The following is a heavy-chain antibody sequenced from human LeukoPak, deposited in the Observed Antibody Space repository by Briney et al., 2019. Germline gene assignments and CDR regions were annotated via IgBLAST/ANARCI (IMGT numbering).Heavy chain of an antibody. Sequence: SETLSLTCTVSGGSISSGSYYWSWIRQPAGKGLEWIGRIYTSGSTNYNPSLKSRVTISVDTSKNQFSLKLSSVTAADTAVYDRARDRDKYFIRGVINAGWFDPWGQGTLVTVSS. J-gene: IGHJ5*02. CDR1: GGSISSGSYY. CDR3: ARDRDKYFIRGVINAGWFDP. CDR2: IYTSGST. D-gene: IGHD3-10*02. V-gene: IGHV4-61*02.